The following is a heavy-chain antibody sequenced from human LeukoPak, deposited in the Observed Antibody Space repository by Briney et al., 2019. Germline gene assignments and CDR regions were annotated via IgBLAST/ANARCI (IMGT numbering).Heavy chain of an antibody. J-gene: IGHJ4*02. CDR1: GYTFTSYY. D-gene: IGHD5-18*01. V-gene: IGHV1-46*01. Sequence: ASVKVSCKASGYTFTSYYLYWVRQAPGQGLEWMGVINPSGGSTTSAQKFQDRVTMTRDTSTSTVYMELRSLRSEDTAVYYCARVYVKEYRYGLDYWGQGTLVTVSS. CDR2: INPSGGST. CDR3: ARVYVKEYRYGLDY.